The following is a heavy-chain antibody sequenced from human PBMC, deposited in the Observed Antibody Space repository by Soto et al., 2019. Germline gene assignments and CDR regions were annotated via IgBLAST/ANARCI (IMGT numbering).Heavy chain of an antibody. J-gene: IGHJ6*02. Sequence: AASVKVSCKASGYTFTSYGISWVRQDPGQGLEWMGWISAYNGNTNYAQKLQGRVTMTTDTSTSTAYMELRSLRSDDTAVYYCARDSGYCSSTSCQYYYYYGMDVWGQGTTVTVSS. D-gene: IGHD2-2*01. CDR3: ARDSGYCSSTSCQYYYYYGMDV. V-gene: IGHV1-18*04. CDR2: ISAYNGNT. CDR1: GYTFTSYG.